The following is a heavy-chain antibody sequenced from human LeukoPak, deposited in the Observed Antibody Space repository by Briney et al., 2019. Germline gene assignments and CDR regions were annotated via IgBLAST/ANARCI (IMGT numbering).Heavy chain of an antibody. CDR2: ISSSSSTI. CDR1: GFTFSSYS. CDR3: ARDPNRFGGYHRRFDY. J-gene: IGHJ4*02. Sequence: PGGSLRLSCAASGFTFSSYSMNWVRQAPGKGLEWVSYISSSSSTIYYADSVKGRFTISRDNAKNSLYLQMNSLRGEDTAVYYCARDPNRFGGYHRRFDYWGQGTLVTVSS. D-gene: IGHD3-16*01. V-gene: IGHV3-48*01.